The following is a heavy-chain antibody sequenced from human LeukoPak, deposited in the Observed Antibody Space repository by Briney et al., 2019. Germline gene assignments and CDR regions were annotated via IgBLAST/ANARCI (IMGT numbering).Heavy chain of an antibody. J-gene: IGHJ6*03. CDR1: GGTFSNYA. CDR2: IIPIFGTA. CDR3: ARVDRVSIPPWVYYMDV. Sequence: GASVKVSCKASGGTFSNYAISWVRQAPGQGLEWMGGIIPIFGTANYAQKFRGRVTITADKSTRTAYMELSSLRSEDTAVYYCARVDRVSIPPWVYYMDVWGKGTTVTVSS. D-gene: IGHD3-3*01. V-gene: IGHV1-69*06.